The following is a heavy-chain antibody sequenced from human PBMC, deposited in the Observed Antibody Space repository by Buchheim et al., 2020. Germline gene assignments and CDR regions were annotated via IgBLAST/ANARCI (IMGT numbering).Heavy chain of an antibody. CDR2: ISYDGSNK. D-gene: IGHD6-6*01. Sequence: QVQLVESGGGVVQPGRSLRLSCAASGFTFSSYAMHWVRQAPGKGLEWVAVISYDGSNKYYADSVKGRFTISRDNSKNTLYLQMNSLRAEDTAVYYCAKTSGWQLGYYGMDVWGQGTT. CDR1: GFTFSSYA. V-gene: IGHV3-30-3*02. CDR3: AKTSGWQLGYYGMDV. J-gene: IGHJ6*02.